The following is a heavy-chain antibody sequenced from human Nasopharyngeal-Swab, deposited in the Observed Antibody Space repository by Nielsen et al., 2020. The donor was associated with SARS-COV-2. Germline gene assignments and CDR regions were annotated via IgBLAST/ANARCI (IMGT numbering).Heavy chain of an antibody. CDR2: ISYDGSNK. D-gene: IGHD3-22*01. V-gene: IGHV3-30-3*01. J-gene: IGHJ3*02. Sequence: WIRQPPGKGLEWVAVISYDGSNKYYADSVKGRFTISRDNSKTTLYLQMNSLRAEDTAVYYCASLGDSSGYYYRIDGYAHDAHDAFDIWGQGTMVTVSS. CDR3: ASLGDSSGYYYRIDGYAHDAHDAFDI.